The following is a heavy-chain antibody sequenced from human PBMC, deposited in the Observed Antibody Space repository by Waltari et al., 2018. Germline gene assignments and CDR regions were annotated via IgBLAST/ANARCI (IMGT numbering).Heavy chain of an antibody. D-gene: IGHD2-15*01. J-gene: IGHJ3*02. V-gene: IGHV1-2*02. CDR2: INPNSGGT. CDR1: GYTFTGYY. CDR3: ASFSLKRWWDAFDI. Sequence: QVQLVQSGAEVKKPGASVKVSCKASGYTFTGYYMHWVRQAPGQGLEWMGWINPNSGGTNDAQKFQGRVTMTRDTSISTAYMELSRLRSDDTAVYYCASFSLKRWWDAFDIWGQGTMVTVSS.